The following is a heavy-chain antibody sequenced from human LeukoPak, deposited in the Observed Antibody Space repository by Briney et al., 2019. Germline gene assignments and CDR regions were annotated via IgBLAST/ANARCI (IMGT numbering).Heavy chain of an antibody. J-gene: IGHJ4*02. D-gene: IGHD2-15*01. CDR2: ISYGGST. Sequence: SETLSLTCTISGDSISSFYWSWIRQPPGKGLEWIGYISYGGSTNYNPSLKSRVTISVDTSKNQFSLKLTSVTAADTAVYYCARGVVAAPQTFDYWGQGTLVTVSS. CDR3: ARGVVAAPQTFDY. CDR1: GDSISSFY. V-gene: IGHV4-59*01.